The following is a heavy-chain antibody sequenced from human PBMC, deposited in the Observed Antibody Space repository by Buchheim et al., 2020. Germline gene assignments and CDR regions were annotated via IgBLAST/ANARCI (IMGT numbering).Heavy chain of an antibody. Sequence: EVQLVESGGGLVKPGRSLRLSCTASGFTFRDHSMSWFRQAPGKGLEWVAFIRSEAYGGTVEYAASVKGRFTISRDDTKTVVYLQMNSLKTEDTAVYYCSRTVDTAMVIYYYYGMDVWGQGTT. V-gene: IGHV3-49*05. CDR1: GFTFRDHS. D-gene: IGHD5-18*01. CDR3: SRTVDTAMVIYYYYGMDV. J-gene: IGHJ6*02. CDR2: IRSEAYGGTV.